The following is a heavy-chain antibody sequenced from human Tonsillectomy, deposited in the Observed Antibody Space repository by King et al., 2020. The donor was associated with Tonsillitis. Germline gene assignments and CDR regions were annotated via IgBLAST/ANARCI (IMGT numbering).Heavy chain of an antibody. CDR2: IYYSVST. Sequence: VQLPESGPGLVKPSQTLSLTCTVSGGSISSGDFYWSWIRQPPGKGLECIGYIYYSVSTYYNPSLKSRLTISVDTSKNHFSLKLSSVTAADTAVYYCARVPITVTTTVLSYYFDYWGRGTLVTVSS. V-gene: IGHV4-30-4*01. CDR1: GGSISSGDFY. D-gene: IGHD4-17*01. CDR3: ARVPITVTTTVLSYYFDY. J-gene: IGHJ4*02.